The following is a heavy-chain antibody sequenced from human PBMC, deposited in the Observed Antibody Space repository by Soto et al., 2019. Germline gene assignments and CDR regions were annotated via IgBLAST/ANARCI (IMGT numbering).Heavy chain of an antibody. V-gene: IGHV3-23*01. J-gene: IGHJ4*01. CDR2: ISGSGGST. CDR1: GITFSSYA. D-gene: IGHD3-10*01. CDR3: AKGTVREDYFDY. Sequence: GGSLRLSCEASGITFSSYAMSWVRQAPGKGLEWVSTISGSGGSTYYADSVKGRFTISRDNSKNTLNLQVNSLRAEDTAVYYCAKGTVREDYFDYWGQGNLVTVSS.